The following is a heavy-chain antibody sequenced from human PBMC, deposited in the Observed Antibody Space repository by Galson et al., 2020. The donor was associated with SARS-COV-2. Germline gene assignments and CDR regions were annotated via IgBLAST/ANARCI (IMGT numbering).Heavy chain of an antibody. J-gene: IGHJ4*02. CDR2: ISSSGRTI. Sequence: GESLKISCAASGFSFSNYEMNWVRQAPGKGLEWISYISSSGRTIHYADSVKGRFTISRDNAKSSLSLQMNSLRAKDTAVYYCARLDAYGPGYWGQGTLVTVSS. CDR1: GFSFSNYE. V-gene: IGHV3-48*03. D-gene: IGHD2-21*01. CDR3: ARLDAYGPGY.